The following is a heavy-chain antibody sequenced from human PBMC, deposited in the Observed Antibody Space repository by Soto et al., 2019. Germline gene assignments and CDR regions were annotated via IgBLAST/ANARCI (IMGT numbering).Heavy chain of an antibody. J-gene: IGHJ4*02. CDR2: ISAHNGNT. D-gene: IGHD1-1*01. CDR3: ARGRYGDY. CDR1: SYAFTTYG. V-gene: IGHV1-18*01. Sequence: QVHLVQSGAEVKKPGASVKVSCKGSSYAFTTYGITWVRQAPGQGLEWMGWISAHNGNTNYAQKLQGRVTVTRDTSTSTAYMELRSLRSDATAVYYCARGRYGDYWGQGALVTVSS.